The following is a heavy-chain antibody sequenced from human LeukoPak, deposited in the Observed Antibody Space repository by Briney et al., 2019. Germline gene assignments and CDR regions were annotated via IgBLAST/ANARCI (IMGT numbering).Heavy chain of an antibody. CDR2: SIPIFGTA. CDR3: ARGVGYCSTTTCWRHAFDI. Sequence: ASVKVSCKASGGTFRNYAIGWVRQAPGQRLEWMGGSIPIFGTADYAQKFQGRVTITADESTSTAYMELGSLRSEDTAVYYCARGVGYCSTTTCWRHAFDIWGQGTMVTVSS. V-gene: IGHV1-69*13. J-gene: IGHJ3*02. D-gene: IGHD2-2*01. CDR1: GGTFRNYA.